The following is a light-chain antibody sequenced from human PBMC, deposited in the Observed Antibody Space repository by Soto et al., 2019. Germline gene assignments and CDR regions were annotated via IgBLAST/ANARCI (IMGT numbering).Light chain of an antibody. J-gene: IGLJ2*01. CDR1: SSDVGNYNL. Sequence: QSVLTQPASVSGSPGQSITISCTVTSSDVGNYNLVSWYQQFPGKAPKLIIYEGSRRPSGVSNRFSGSKSGNTASLTISGLQAEDEADYYCCSYAGSFTFDVFGGGTKLTVL. CDR2: EGS. V-gene: IGLV2-23*03. CDR3: CSYAGSFTFDV.